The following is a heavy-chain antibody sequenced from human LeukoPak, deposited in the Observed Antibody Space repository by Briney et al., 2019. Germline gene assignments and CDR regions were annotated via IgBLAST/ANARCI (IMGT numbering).Heavy chain of an antibody. D-gene: IGHD3-10*01. CDR1: GASISGYF. V-gene: IGHV4-59*12. CDR3: ARGPPLLWFGGSYYYYYGMDV. J-gene: IGHJ6*02. CDR2: ISSSGNT. Sequence: SETLSLTCTVSGASISGYFWSWIRQPPGKGLEWLGYISSSGNTNYNPSLKSRVTISVDTSKNQFSLRLSSVTAADTAVYYCARGPPLLWFGGSYYYYYGMDVWGQGTTVTVSS.